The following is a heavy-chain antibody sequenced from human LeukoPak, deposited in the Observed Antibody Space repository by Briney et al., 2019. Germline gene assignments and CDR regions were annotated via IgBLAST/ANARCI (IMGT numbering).Heavy chain of an antibody. V-gene: IGHV3-48*03. CDR1: GFTFSSYE. J-gene: IGHJ4*02. D-gene: IGHD3-10*01. CDR3: AKAMPLITMVRGVISFDY. Sequence: GGSLRLSCAASGFTFSSYEMNWVRQAPGKGLEWVSYISSSVSTIYYADSVKGRFTISRDNAKNSLYLQMNSLRAEDMAVYYCAKAMPLITMVRGVISFDYWGQGTLVTVSS. CDR2: ISSSVSTI.